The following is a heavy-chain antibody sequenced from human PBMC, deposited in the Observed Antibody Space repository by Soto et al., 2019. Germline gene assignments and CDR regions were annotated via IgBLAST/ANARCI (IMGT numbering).Heavy chain of an antibody. V-gene: IGHV3-23*01. CDR1: GFTFSSYA. J-gene: IGHJ4*02. CDR3: AKDRTYYYDSSGYSDY. D-gene: IGHD3-22*01. Sequence: GGSLRLSCAASGFTFSSYAMSWVRQAPGKGLEWVSAISGSGGSTYYADSVKGRFTISRDNSKNTLYLQMNSLRAEDTAVYYCAKDRTYYYDSSGYSDYWGQGTLVTVSS. CDR2: ISGSGGST.